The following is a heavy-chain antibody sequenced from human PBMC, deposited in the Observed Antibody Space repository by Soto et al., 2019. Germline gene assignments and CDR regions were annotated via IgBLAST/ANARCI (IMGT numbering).Heavy chain of an antibody. V-gene: IGHV3-21*01. D-gene: IGHD1-26*01. J-gene: IGHJ4*02. Sequence: PGGSLRLSCAASGFTFSSYSMNWVRQAPGKGLEWVSSISSSSSYIYYADSVKGRFTISRDNAKNSPYLQMNSLRAEDTAVYYCARDLGFNFDYWGQGTLVTVSS. CDR3: ARDLGFNFDY. CDR1: GFTFSSYS. CDR2: ISSSSSYI.